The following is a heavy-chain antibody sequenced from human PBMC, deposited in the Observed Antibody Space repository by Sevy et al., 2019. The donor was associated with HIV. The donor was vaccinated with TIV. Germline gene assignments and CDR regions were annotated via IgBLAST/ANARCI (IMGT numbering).Heavy chain of an antibody. CDR1: GFTFSNAW. CDR3: TTDSVEMTTSAIDY. CDR2: IKSKTDGGTT. D-gene: IGHD4-4*01. Sequence: GGSLRLSCAASGFTFSNAWMSWVRQAPGKGLEWVGRIKSKTDGGTTDYAAPVKGRFTISRDDSKNTLYLQMNSLKTEDTAVYYCTTDSVEMTTSAIDYWGQGTLVTVSS. J-gene: IGHJ4*02. V-gene: IGHV3-15*01.